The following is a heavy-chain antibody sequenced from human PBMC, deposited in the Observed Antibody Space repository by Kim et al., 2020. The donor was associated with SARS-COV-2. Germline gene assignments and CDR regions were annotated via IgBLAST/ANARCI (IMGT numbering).Heavy chain of an antibody. CDR1: GGSVSSGSYY. Sequence: SETLSLTCTVSGGSVSSGSYYWNWIRQPPGKGLEWIGYMYYSGSTNYNPSLKSRVTISVDTSKNQFSLKLSSGTAADTAVYYCARITGNYDRWFDPWGQGTLVTVSS. CDR2: MYYSGST. V-gene: IGHV4-61*01. D-gene: IGHD1-7*01. CDR3: ARITGNYDRWFDP. J-gene: IGHJ5*02.